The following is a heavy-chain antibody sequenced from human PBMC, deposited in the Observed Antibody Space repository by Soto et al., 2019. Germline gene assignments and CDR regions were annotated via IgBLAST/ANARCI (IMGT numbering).Heavy chain of an antibody. Sequence: SETLSLTCTVSGGSISSYYWSWIRQPPGKGLEWIGYIYYSGSTNYNPSLKSRVTISVDTSKNQFSLKLSSVTAADTAVYYWARALPPAAGASGYDSGFDYWGQGTLVTVSS. CDR1: GGSISSYY. V-gene: IGHV4-59*08. D-gene: IGHD5-12*01. CDR2: IYYSGST. J-gene: IGHJ4*02. CDR3: ARALPPAAGASGYDSGFDY.